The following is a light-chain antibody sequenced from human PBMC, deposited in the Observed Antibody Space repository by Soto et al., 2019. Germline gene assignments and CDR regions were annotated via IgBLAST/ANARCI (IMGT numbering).Light chain of an antibody. V-gene: IGLV2-14*01. CDR3: SSYTMSSAVV. Sequence: QSALTQPASVSGSPGQSITISCTGTRSDVGGYNYVSWYQQHPGKAPKLMIYDVSNRPSGVSNRFSGSKSGNTASLTISGLQAEDEADYYCSSYTMSSAVVFGGGTKLTVL. J-gene: IGLJ2*01. CDR2: DVS. CDR1: RSDVGGYNY.